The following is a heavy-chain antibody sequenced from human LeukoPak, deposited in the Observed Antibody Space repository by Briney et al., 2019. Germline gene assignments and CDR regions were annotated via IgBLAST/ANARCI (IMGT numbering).Heavy chain of an antibody. CDR2: IGGSGGST. D-gene: IGHD1-1*01. CDR3: ARGGRSWNGFDN. J-gene: IGHJ4*02. Sequence: GGSLRLSCAASGFPFSNYAMSWVRQAPGKGLEWVSAIGGSGGSTYYADSVKGRFTISRDNSKNTLYLQMNSLRAEDTAIFSCARGGRSWNGFDNWGQGTLVPVSS. V-gene: IGHV3-23*01. CDR1: GFPFSNYA.